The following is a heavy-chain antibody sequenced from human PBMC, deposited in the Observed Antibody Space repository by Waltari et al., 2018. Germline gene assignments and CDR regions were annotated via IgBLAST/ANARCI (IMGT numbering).Heavy chain of an antibody. CDR2: IYYSGST. J-gene: IGHJ4*02. V-gene: IGHV4-39*01. D-gene: IGHD3-3*01. Sequence: QLQLQESGPGLVKPSETLSLTCTVSGGSISSSSYYWGWIRQPPGKGLEWIGSIYYSGSTYYNPSLKSRVTISVDTSKNQFSLKLSSVTAADTAVYYCASYDFWSGYSFDYWGQGTLVTVSS. CDR3: ASYDFWSGYSFDY. CDR1: GGSISSSSYY.